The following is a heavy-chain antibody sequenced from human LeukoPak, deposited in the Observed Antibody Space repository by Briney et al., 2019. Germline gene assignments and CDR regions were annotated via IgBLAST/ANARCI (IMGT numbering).Heavy chain of an antibody. D-gene: IGHD3-22*01. CDR3: ARNYYYDSTRLYYFDY. CDR1: GFTFSSYG. V-gene: IGHV3-33*01. J-gene: IGHJ4*02. CDR2: TWYDGSNK. Sequence: GGSLRLSCAASGFTFSSYGMHWVRQAPGKGLEWVAVTWYDGSNKYYVDSVKGRFTISRDNSKNTLYLQMNSLRAEDTAVYYCARNYYYDSTRLYYFDYWGQGTLVTVSS.